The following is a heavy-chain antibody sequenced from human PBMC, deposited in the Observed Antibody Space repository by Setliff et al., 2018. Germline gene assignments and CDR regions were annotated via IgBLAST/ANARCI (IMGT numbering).Heavy chain of an antibody. J-gene: IGHJ1*01. V-gene: IGHV3-23*01. D-gene: IGHD3-22*01. CDR2: ISGSGGST. Sequence: GGSLRLSCAASGFTFSSYAMSWVRQAPGKGLEWVSAISGSGGSTYYADSVKGRFTISRDNSKNTLYLQMNSLRAEDTAVYYCVKEPYYYDSSGYYYGVGYFQHWGQGTLVTVSS. CDR1: GFTFSSYA. CDR3: VKEPYYYDSSGYYYGVGYFQH.